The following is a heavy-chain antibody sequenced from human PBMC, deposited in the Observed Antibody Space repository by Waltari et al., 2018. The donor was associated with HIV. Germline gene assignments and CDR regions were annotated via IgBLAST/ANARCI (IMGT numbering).Heavy chain of an antibody. Sequence: QITLKESGPTLVKPTQTLTLTCTLSGISLSNSGVGEGWFRQPQGKALEWLTLIYWDDDKRYSSQRTRSHNIPNDTAKNQLALTMTTRHTMDTAIYFYEHVGPGGCSKPPYGDYWGQETRVTVSS. CDR3: EHVGPGGCSKPPYGDY. CDR1: GISLSNSGVG. D-gene: IGHD2-15*01. J-gene: IGHJ4*02. V-gene: IGHV2-5*02. CDR2: IYWDDDK.